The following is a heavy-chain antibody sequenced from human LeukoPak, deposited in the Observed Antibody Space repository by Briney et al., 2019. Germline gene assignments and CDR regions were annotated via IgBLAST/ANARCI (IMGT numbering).Heavy chain of an antibody. CDR2: ISYDGRNE. V-gene: IGHV3-30*03. CDR1: GFTFRSYG. CDR3: ARGTHQDYYGSASFLFDY. Sequence: PGGSLRLSCAASGFTFRSYGMHWVRQAPGKGLEWVAFISYDGRNEYYADSVKGRFSISRDNSKNTLYLQMNSLRAEDTAVYYCARGTHQDYYGSASFLFDYWGQGTLVTVSS. D-gene: IGHD3-10*01. J-gene: IGHJ4*02.